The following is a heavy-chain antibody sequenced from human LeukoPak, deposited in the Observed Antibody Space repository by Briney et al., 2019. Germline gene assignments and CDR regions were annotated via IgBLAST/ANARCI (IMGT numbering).Heavy chain of an antibody. CDR3: ARQGGYDGTYYFDY. D-gene: IGHD5-12*01. J-gene: IGHJ4*02. CDR1: GYTFTGYY. Sequence: ASVKVSCKASGYTFTGYYIHWARQAPGQGLEWMGWINPNSGGTNYAQKFQGRVTMTRDTSISTAYMELSRLTSDDTAVYYCARQGGYDGTYYFDYWGQGTLVTVSS. V-gene: IGHV1-2*02. CDR2: INPNSGGT.